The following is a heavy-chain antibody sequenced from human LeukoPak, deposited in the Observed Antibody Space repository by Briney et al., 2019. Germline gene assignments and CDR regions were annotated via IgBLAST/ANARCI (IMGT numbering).Heavy chain of an antibody. CDR3: ARRMNSGSYYPSYYFDY. CDR2: ITTYNGDT. J-gene: IGHJ4*02. D-gene: IGHD3-10*01. V-gene: IGHV1-18*01. Sequence: ASVKVSCKASGYTFTNYGFSWVRQAPGQGLEWMGWITTYNGDTNYAQKLQGRVTMTTDTSTSTAYMELRSLGSDDTAVYYCARRMNSGSYYPSYYFDYWGRGTLVTVSS. CDR1: GYTFTNYG.